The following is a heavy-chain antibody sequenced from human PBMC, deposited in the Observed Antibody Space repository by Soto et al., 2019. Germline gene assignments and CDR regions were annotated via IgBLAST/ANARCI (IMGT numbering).Heavy chain of an antibody. V-gene: IGHV4-61*01. J-gene: IGHJ4*02. D-gene: IGHD1-7*01. CDR2: LYYSGNT. CDR3: ARVPTGTTWVTSEY. Sequence: QVQLQESGPGLVKPSETLSLTCTVSGGSVSSGSYYWSWIRQPPGKGLEWIGYLYYSGNTNYNPSLKSRLTISVDTSKHQFSLKLSAVTAADTAVYYCARVPTGTTWVTSEYWGQGTLVTVSS. CDR1: GGSVSSGSYY.